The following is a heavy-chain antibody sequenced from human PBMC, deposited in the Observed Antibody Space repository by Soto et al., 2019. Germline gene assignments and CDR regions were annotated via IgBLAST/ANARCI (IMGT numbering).Heavy chain of an antibody. CDR1: GGSFSGYY. CDR3: ASGVEMATIGFDY. CDR2: INHSGST. V-gene: IGHV4-34*01. Sequence: SESLSLTCTVYGGSFSGYYWSWIRQPPGKGLEWIGEINHSGSTNYNPSLKSRVTISVDTSKNQFSLKLSSVTAADTAVYYCASGVEMATIGFDYWGQGTLVTVSS. J-gene: IGHJ4*02. D-gene: IGHD5-12*01.